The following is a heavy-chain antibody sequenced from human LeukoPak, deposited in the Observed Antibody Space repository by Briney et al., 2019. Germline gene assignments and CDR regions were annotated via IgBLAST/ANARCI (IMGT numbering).Heavy chain of an antibody. V-gene: IGHV3-30-3*01. CDR1: GFTFSSYA. CDR2: ISYDGSNK. Sequence: PGRPLRLSCAASGFTFSSYAMHWVRQAPGKGLEWVAVISYDGSNKYYADSVKGRFTISRDYSKNTLYLQMNSLRAEDTAVYYCARHSFPIVVVTAELDPWGQGTLVTVSS. CDR3: ARHSFPIVVVTAELDP. D-gene: IGHD2-21*02. J-gene: IGHJ5*02.